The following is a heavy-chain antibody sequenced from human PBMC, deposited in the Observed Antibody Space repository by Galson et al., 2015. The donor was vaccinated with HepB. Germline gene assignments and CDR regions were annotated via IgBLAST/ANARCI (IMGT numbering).Heavy chain of an antibody. V-gene: IGHV3-33*01. CDR1: GFTFSSYG. D-gene: IGHD3-3*01. CDR2: IWYDGSNK. Sequence: SLRLSCAASGFTFSSYGMHWVRQAPGKGLEWVAVIWYDGSNKYYADSVKGRFTISRDNSKNTLYLQMNSLRAEDTAVYYCARDGGVPQVLRFLEWFFDYWGQGTLVTVSS. J-gene: IGHJ4*02. CDR3: ARDGGVPQVLRFLEWFFDY.